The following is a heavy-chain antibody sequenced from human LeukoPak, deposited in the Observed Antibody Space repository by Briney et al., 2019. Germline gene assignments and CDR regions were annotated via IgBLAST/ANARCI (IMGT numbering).Heavy chain of an antibody. CDR3: VRATVTTASLFDY. V-gene: IGHV5-51*01. J-gene: IGHJ4*02. CDR1: GYTFTNYW. Sequence: GESLKISCKGSGYTFTNYWIAWVRQMPGKGLEWMGLIYPGDSDTRYSPSFQGQVTISADKSITTAYLQWSSLKASDTAMYYCVRATVTTASLFDYWGQGTLVTVSS. CDR2: IYPGDSDT. D-gene: IGHD4-17*01.